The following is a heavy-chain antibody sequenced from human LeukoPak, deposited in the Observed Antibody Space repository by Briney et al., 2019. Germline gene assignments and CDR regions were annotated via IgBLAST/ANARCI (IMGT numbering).Heavy chain of an antibody. V-gene: IGHV5-51*01. CDR3: ARGPYAYTSSATLGSYNWFDP. J-gene: IGHJ5*02. CDR2: IYPADSDT. Sequence: GASLKISCQGSGYNFATYWIGWVRQMPGKGLEWMGIIYPADSDTRYSPSFQDQVTISVDKSISTAYLQWSSLKASDTAMYYCARGPYAYTSSATLGSYNWFDPWGQGSLVTVSS. CDR1: GYNFATYW. D-gene: IGHD2-2*02.